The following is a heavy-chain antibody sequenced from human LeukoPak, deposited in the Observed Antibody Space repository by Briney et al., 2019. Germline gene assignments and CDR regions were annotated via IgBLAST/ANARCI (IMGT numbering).Heavy chain of an antibody. Sequence: SETLSLTCTVSGGSISSSSYYWGWIRQPPGKGLEWIGSIYYSGSTYYNPSLKSRVTISVDTSKNQFSLKLSSVTAADTAVYYCAREQKETSLYYYDSSGYYRDYWGQGTLVTVSS. CDR1: GGSISSSSYY. D-gene: IGHD3-22*01. V-gene: IGHV4-39*07. J-gene: IGHJ4*02. CDR2: IYYSGST. CDR3: AREQKETSLYYYDSSGYYRDY.